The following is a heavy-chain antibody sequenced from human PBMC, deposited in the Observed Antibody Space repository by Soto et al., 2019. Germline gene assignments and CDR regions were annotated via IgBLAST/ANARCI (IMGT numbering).Heavy chain of an antibody. D-gene: IGHD5-18*01. J-gene: IGHJ4*02. CDR3: ARETHSPHHNFDY. CDR2: FSRTDNTV. CDR1: GFMFSDYA. Sequence: EVHLVESGGGLVQPGGSLRLSCAASGFMFSDYAMDWVRQAPGKGLEWVSYFSRTDNTVQYADSVKGRFIISRDNVANSLYLQMHSLTAEDTAIYYCARETHSPHHNFDYWGPGTLVTVSS. V-gene: IGHV3-48*03.